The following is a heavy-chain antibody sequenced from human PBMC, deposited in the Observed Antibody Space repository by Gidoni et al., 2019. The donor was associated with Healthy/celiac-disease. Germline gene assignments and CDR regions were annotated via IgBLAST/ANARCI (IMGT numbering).Heavy chain of an antibody. CDR1: GGSISSSSYY. J-gene: IGHJ4*02. CDR3: ARQLRVAAAGGGLVDY. D-gene: IGHD6-13*01. CDR2: IYSSGST. Sequence: QLQLQESGPGLVKPSETLSLTCTVAGGSISSSSYYWGWIRQPPGKGLEWIGCIYSSGSTYYNPSLKSRVTISVDTSKNQFSLKLSSVTAADTAVYYCARQLRVAAAGGGLVDYWGQGTLFTVSS. V-gene: IGHV4-39*01.